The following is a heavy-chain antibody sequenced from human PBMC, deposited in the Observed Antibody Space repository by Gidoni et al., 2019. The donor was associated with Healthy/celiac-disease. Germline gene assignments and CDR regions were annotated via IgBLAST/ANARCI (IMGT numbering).Heavy chain of an antibody. V-gene: IGHV3-33*01. Sequence: QVQLVESGGGVVQPGRSLRLSCAASGFTFSSYGMHWVRQAPGKGLEWVAVIWYDGSNKYYADSVKGRFTISRDNSKNTLYLQMNSLRAEDTAVYYCAREIHRGLSYYYYGMDVWGQGTTVTVSS. CDR1: GFTFSSYG. CDR2: IWYDGSNK. D-gene: IGHD3-16*02. J-gene: IGHJ6*02. CDR3: AREIHRGLSYYYYGMDV.